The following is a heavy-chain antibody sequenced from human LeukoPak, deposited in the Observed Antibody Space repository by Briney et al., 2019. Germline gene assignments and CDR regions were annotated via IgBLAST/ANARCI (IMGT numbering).Heavy chain of an antibody. CDR3: ARGADFGYSYGGYYYMDV. J-gene: IGHJ6*03. CDR1: GFTFSTYD. CDR2: IGTAGDT. D-gene: IGHD5-18*01. Sequence: PGGSLRLSCAASGFTFSTYDMHWVRQATGKGLEWVSTIGTAGDTYYPGSVKGRFTISRENAKNSLYLQMNSLRAGDTAVYYCARGADFGYSYGGYYYMDVWGKGTTVTVSS. V-gene: IGHV3-13*01.